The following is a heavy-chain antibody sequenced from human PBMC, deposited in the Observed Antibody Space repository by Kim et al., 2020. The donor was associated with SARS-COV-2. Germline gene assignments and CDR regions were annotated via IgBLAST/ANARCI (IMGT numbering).Heavy chain of an antibody. CDR2: TRNKANSYTT. CDR3: ARVTRFLSAFDI. CDR1: GFTFSDHY. D-gene: IGHD3-3*01. J-gene: IGHJ3*02. Sequence: GGSLRLSCAASGFTFSDHYMDWVRQAPGKGLEWVGRTRNKANSYTTEYAASVKGRFTISRDDSKNSLYLQMNSLKTEDTAVYYCARVTRFLSAFDIWGQGTMVTVSS. V-gene: IGHV3-72*01.